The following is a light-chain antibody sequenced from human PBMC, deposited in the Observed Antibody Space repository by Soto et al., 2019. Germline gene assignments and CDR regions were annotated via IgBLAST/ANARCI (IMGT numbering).Light chain of an antibody. CDR3: QQYGSSPQT. V-gene: IGKV3-20*01. J-gene: IGKJ1*01. CDR1: ESVSRSF. Sequence: EIVLTQSPGTLALSPGERAALSCRASESVSRSFLAWYQQNPGQAPRLLIYGASTRATDIPHRFSGSGSGTDFTLTISRLQPEDFAVYYCQQYGSSPQTFGQGTKV. CDR2: GAS.